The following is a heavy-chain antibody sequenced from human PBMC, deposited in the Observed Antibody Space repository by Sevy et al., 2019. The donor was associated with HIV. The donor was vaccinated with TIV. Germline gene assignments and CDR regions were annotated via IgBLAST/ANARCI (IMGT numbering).Heavy chain of an antibody. CDR3: AREETAAYYYYYGMDV. D-gene: IGHD6-13*01. CDR1: RFTFSSYA. CDR2: ISYDGSNK. J-gene: IGHJ6*02. Sequence: GGSLRLSCAASRFTFSSYAMHRVRQAPGKGLEWVAVISYDGSNKYYADSVKGRFTISRDNSKNTLYLQMNSLRAEDTAVYYCAREETAAYYYYYGMDVWGQGTTVTVSS. V-gene: IGHV3-30-3*01.